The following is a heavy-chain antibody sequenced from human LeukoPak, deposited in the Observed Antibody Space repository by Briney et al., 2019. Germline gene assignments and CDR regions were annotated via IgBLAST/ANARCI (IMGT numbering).Heavy chain of an antibody. Sequence: ASVKVSCTASGYTFTIYYMHWVRRAPGQGLEWMGIINPSGGSTSYAQKLQGRVTMTRDTSTSTVYMELSSLRSEDTAVYYCARDSNSGDPQWFDPWGQGTLVTVSS. CDR2: INPSGGST. CDR3: ARDSNSGDPQWFDP. J-gene: IGHJ5*02. D-gene: IGHD4-23*01. CDR1: GYTFTIYY. V-gene: IGHV1-46*01.